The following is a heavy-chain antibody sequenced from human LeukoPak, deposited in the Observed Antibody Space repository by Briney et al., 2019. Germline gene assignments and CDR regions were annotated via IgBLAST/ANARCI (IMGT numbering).Heavy chain of an antibody. D-gene: IGHD2-15*01. V-gene: IGHV3-9*01. CDR3: AKDMGVVVAATAGLDI. CDR1: GFTFDDYT. Sequence: PGGSLRLSCAASGFTFDDYTMHWVRQAPGKGLEWVSGISWNSGSIGYADSVKGRFTISRDNAKNSLYLQMNSLRAEDTALYYCAKDMGVVVAATAGLDIWGQGTMVTVSS. CDR2: ISWNSGSI. J-gene: IGHJ3*02.